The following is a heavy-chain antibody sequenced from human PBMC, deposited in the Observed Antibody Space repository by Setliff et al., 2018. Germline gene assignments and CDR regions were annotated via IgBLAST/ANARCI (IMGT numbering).Heavy chain of an antibody. CDR3: ARGTDYHGSGSYWAKDV. V-gene: IGHV1-2*02. Sequence: ASVKVSCKASGDSIPKNAISWVRQAPGQGLEWMGWINPRTGVTNYARKFQGRVTMTRDTSITTVYMDLSRLKSDDTAVYYCARGTDYHGSGSYWAKDVWGKGTTVTVSS. CDR1: GDSIPKNA. D-gene: IGHD3-10*01. J-gene: IGHJ6*04. CDR2: INPRTGVT.